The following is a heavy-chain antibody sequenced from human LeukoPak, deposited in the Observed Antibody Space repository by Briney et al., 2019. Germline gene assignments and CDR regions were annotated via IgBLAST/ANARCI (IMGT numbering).Heavy chain of an antibody. CDR1: GYSISSGYF. V-gene: IGHV4-38-2*02. CDR2: IYQSETA. D-gene: IGHD2-15*01. J-gene: IGHJ3*02. CDR3: ASDRIEVDAFDI. Sequence: KPSETLSLTCTVSGYSISSGYFWGWMRQPPGKGLEWIGSIYQSETAHYNPSLKSRVTISVDTSKNQFSLKLSSVTAADTAVYYCASDRIEVDAFDIWGQGTMVTVSS.